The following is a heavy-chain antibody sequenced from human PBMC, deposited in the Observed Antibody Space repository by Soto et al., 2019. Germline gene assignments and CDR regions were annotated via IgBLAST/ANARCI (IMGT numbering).Heavy chain of an antibody. Sequence: QVQLVQSGAEARKPGASVKVSCKASGYIFTTFGIGWVRQAPGQGLEWMGWISAYNGNRNFAQNVRDRVTMTTDTATNTAHMELRSLRSDDTAVYYCARDGGTGLDYLGQGTLGTVSS. CDR3: ARDGGTGLDY. CDR2: ISAYNGNR. J-gene: IGHJ4*02. D-gene: IGHD1-1*01. V-gene: IGHV1-18*01. CDR1: GYIFTTFG.